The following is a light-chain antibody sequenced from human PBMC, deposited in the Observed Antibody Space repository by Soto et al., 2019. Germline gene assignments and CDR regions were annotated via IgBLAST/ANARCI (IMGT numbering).Light chain of an antibody. J-gene: IGKJ1*01. Sequence: EIVMTQSPATLSVSPGDRATLSCRASQSVGSNLAWYQRRPGQAPRLLFYGASTSAPGVPARFSGSGSGTEFTLTISSLQSEDFAVYFCQHYDRGPWTFGQGTEVEVK. CDR1: QSVGSN. V-gene: IGKV3-15*01. CDR2: GAS. CDR3: QHYDRGPWT.